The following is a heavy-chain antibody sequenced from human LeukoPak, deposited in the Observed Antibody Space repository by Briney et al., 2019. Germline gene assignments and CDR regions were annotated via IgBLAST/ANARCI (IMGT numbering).Heavy chain of an antibody. CDR1: GFAFSSYS. D-gene: IGHD3-22*01. J-gene: IGHJ4*02. Sequence: GGSLRLSCEAAGFAFSSYSMHWVRQAPGKGLEWVAAIWPDGSNKYYANSVKGRFTISRDNSKNTLYLQMNSLRGEDTAVYCCARDLRFHYYDSSGALDYWGQGTLVTVSS. CDR2: IWPDGSNK. CDR3: ARDLRFHYYDSSGALDY. V-gene: IGHV3-33*01.